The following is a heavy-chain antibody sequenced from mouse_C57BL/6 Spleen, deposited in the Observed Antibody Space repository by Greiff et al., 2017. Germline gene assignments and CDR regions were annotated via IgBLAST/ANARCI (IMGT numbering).Heavy chain of an antibody. CDR3: ARNYYGSNKGLDYAMDY. CDR1: AYTFTSYW. V-gene: IGHV1-50*01. D-gene: IGHD1-1*01. J-gene: IGHJ4*01. CDR2: IDPSDSYT. Sequence: QVQLQQPGAELVKPGASVKLSCKASAYTFTSYWMQWVKQRPGQGLEWIGEIDPSDSYTNYNQKFKGKATLTVDTSSSTAYMQLSSLTSEDSAVYYCARNYYGSNKGLDYAMDYWGQGTSVTVSS.